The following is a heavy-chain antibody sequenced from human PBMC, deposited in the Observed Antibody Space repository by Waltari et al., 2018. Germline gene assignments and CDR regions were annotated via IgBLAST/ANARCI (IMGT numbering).Heavy chain of an antibody. J-gene: IGHJ4*02. CDR2: IIPILGIA. D-gene: IGHD6-13*01. Sequence: QVQLVQSGAEVKQHGSSVKVACTASGGTFSSYAISWWRQAPGQGLEWMGGIIPILGIANYAQKFQGRVTITADESTSTAYMELSSLRAEDTAVYYCARDLGYSSSWSVDYWGQGTLVTVSS. V-gene: IGHV1-69*04. CDR1: GGTFSSYA. CDR3: ARDLGYSSSWSVDY.